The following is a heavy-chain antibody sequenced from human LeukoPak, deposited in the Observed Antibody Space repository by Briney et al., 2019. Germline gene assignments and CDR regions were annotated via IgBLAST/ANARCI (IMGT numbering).Heavy chain of an antibody. Sequence: ASVKVSCKASGYTFTSYDINWVRQATGQGLEWMGWMNPNSGNTGYAQKFQGRVTMTRNTSISTAYMELSSLRSEDTAVYYCARGALIVVVPPAIPRNAFDIWGQGTMVTVSS. J-gene: IGHJ3*02. CDR2: MNPNSGNT. CDR1: GYTFTSYD. V-gene: IGHV1-8*01. D-gene: IGHD2-2*02. CDR3: ARGALIVVVPPAIPRNAFDI.